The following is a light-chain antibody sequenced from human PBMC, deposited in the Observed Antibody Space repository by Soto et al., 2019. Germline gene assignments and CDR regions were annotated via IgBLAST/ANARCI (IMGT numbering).Light chain of an antibody. CDR3: QQYSTDLFT. V-gene: IGKV1-5*01. Sequence: DIQMTQSPSTLSASVGHRVTITCRASQNINKWLAWYQQKPGKAPKLLIYDASSLESGVPSRFSGSGSGTEFTLTLSSLQPDDFANYYCQQYSTDLFTFGPGSKVEIK. J-gene: IGKJ3*01. CDR2: DAS. CDR1: QNINKW.